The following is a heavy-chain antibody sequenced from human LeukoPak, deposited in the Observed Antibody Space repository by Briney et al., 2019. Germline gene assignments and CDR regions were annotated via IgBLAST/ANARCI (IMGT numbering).Heavy chain of an antibody. CDR3: ARESWFGESKTFDI. V-gene: IGHV3-33*01. J-gene: IGHJ3*02. Sequence: PGRSLRLSCAASGFTFSSYGMRWVRQAPGKGLEWVAVIRYDGSDKYHADSVKGRFTISRDNSKNMLCLQMNSLRAEDTAVYYCARESWFGESKTFDIWGQGTMVTVSS. CDR1: GFTFSSYG. CDR2: IRYDGSDK. D-gene: IGHD3-10*01.